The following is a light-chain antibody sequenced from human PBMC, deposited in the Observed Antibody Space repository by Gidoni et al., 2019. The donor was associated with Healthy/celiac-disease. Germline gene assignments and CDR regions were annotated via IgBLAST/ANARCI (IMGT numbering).Light chain of an antibody. CDR3: MQAIQTPRT. V-gene: IGKV2-28*01. CDR2: LGS. CDR1: QSLLHSNGYNY. J-gene: IGKJ1*01. Sequence: DSVMTQSPLSLPVTPGEPASIPCRSSQSLLHSNGYNYLDWYLQKPGQSPQLLIYLGSNRATGVPDRFSGSGSGTDFTLKISRVEAEDVGVYYCMQAIQTPRTFGQGTKVEIK.